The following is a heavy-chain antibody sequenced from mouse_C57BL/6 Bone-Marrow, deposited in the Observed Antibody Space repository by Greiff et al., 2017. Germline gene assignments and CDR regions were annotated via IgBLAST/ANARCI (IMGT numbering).Heavy chain of an antibody. D-gene: IGHD1-1*01. CDR2: IHPNSGST. CDR3: ARVTTGDSYWYFDV. CDR1: GYTFTSYW. J-gene: IGHJ1*03. Sequence: VQLQQPGAELVKPGASVKLSCKASGYTFTSYWMHWVKQRPGQGLEWIGMIHPNSGSTNYNEKFKSKATLTVDKSSSTAYMQLSSLTSEDSAVYYCARVTTGDSYWYFDVWGTGTTVTVSS. V-gene: IGHV1-64*01.